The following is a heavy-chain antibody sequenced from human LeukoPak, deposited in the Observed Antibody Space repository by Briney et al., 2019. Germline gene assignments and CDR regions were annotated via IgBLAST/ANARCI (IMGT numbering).Heavy chain of an antibody. D-gene: IGHD3-22*01. CDR2: ISGSGGST. V-gene: IGHV3-23*01. CDR1: GFTFSSYA. CDR3: ARSTYYYDSSADDAFDI. Sequence: PGRSLRLSCAASGFTFSSYAMSWVRQAPGKGLEWVSAISGSGGSTYYADSVKGRFTISRDNSKNTLYLQMNSLRAEDTAVYYCARSTYYYDSSADDAFDIWGQGTMVTVSS. J-gene: IGHJ3*02.